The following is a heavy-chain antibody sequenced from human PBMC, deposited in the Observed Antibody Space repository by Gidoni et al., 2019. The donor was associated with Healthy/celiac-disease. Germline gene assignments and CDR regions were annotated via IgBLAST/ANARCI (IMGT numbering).Heavy chain of an antibody. CDR1: GFTFSSYS. Sequence: EVQLVESGGGLFKPGGSLRLSCAASGFTFSSYSMNGVRQAPGKGLEWVSSISSSSSYIYYADSVKGRFTISRDNAKNSLYLQMNSLRAEDTAVYYCAREYCSGGSCYSEGDYWGQGTLVTVSS. CDR3: AREYCSGGSCYSEGDY. D-gene: IGHD2-15*01. V-gene: IGHV3-21*01. J-gene: IGHJ4*02. CDR2: ISSSSSYI.